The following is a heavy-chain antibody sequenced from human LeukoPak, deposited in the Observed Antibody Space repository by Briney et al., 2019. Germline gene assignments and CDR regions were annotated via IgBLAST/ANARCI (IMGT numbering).Heavy chain of an antibody. CDR3: AKDRLKSSGWYFYYFDY. V-gene: IGHV3-23*01. CDR1: GGSISSNN. CDR2: ISGSGGST. D-gene: IGHD6-19*01. Sequence: GTLSLTCAVSGGSISSNNWWGWVRQPPGKGLEWVSAISGSGGSTYYADSVKGRFTISRDNSKNTLYLQMNSLRAEDTAVYYCAKDRLKSSGWYFYYFDYWGQGTLVTVSS. J-gene: IGHJ4*02.